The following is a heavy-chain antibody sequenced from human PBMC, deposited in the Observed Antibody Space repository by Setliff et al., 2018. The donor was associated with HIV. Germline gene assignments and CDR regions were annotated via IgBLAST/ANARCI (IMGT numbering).Heavy chain of an antibody. V-gene: IGHV4-61*02. CDR3: ARVGYYDSSFDY. D-gene: IGHD3-22*01. CDR2: IYTSGGT. Sequence: PSETLSLTCAVSSYSISSGYYWGWIRQPAGKGLEWIGRIYTSGGTNYNPSLKSRVTISVDTSRNQFSLKLNSVTAADTAVYYCARVGYYDSSFDYWGQGTLVTVSS. J-gene: IGHJ4*02. CDR1: SYSISSGYY.